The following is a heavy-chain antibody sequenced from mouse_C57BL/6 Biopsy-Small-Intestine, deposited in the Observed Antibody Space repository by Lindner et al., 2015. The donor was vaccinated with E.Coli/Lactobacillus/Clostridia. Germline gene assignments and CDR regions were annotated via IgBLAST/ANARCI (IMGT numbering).Heavy chain of an antibody. V-gene: IGHV1-81*01. CDR3: ARREVYYFDY. J-gene: IGHJ2*01. CDR1: GYTFTSYG. Sequence: VQLQESGAELARPGASVKLSCKASGYTFTSYGISWVKQRTGQGLEWIGEIFPRNGNTYYNENFRGKATLTADKSSNTAYMELRSLTSEDSAVYYCARREVYYFDYWGQGTTLTVSS. CDR2: IFPRNGNT.